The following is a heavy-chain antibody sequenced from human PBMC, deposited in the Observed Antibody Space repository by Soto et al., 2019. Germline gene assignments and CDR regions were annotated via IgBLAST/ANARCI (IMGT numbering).Heavy chain of an antibody. Sequence: SETLSLTCAVYGGSFSGYYWSWIRQPPGKGLEWIGEINHSGSTNYNPSLKSRVTISVDTSKNQFSLKLSSVTAADTAVYYCASVYLSGGNWFDPWGQGTLVTVSS. CDR1: GGSFSGYY. D-gene: IGHD2-15*01. CDR3: ASVYLSGGNWFDP. J-gene: IGHJ5*02. V-gene: IGHV4-34*01. CDR2: INHSGST.